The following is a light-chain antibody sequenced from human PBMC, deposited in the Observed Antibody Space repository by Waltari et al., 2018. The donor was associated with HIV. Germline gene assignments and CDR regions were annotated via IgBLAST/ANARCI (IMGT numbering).Light chain of an antibody. CDR3: QSVDRSRVV. CDR1: ALPKQY. Sequence: SYELTQPPSVSVSPGQTARITCSGDALPKQYAYWYQQKPGQAPAVVIYKDSERPSGIPERLSGSSSGTTVTLTISGVQTEDEADYYCQSVDRSRVVFGGGTKLAVL. J-gene: IGLJ2*01. V-gene: IGLV3-25*03. CDR2: KDS.